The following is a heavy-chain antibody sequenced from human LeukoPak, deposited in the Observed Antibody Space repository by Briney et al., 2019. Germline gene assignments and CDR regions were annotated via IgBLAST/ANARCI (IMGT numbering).Heavy chain of an antibody. D-gene: IGHD3-10*01. Sequence: GGSLRLSCAASGFTISNDWMNSVRQAPGEGLEWVANINQDGTVEHYVDSVKGRFTISRDNAKNSLYLQMNTLRAEDTAVYYCGRYFCASGSLEYWGQGAPFTVSS. CDR3: GRYFCASGSLEY. V-gene: IGHV3-7*04. CDR1: GFTISNDW. CDR2: INQDGTVE. J-gene: IGHJ4*02.